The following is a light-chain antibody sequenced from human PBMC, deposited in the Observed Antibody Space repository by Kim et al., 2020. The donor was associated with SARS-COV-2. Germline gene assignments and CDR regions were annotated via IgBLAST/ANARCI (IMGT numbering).Light chain of an antibody. V-gene: IGLV2-14*03. J-gene: IGLJ2*01. Sequence: GQSITISCPGTSSEVGGYNYVSWYQQHPGKAPKLMIYDVSNRPSGVSNRFSGSKSGNTASLTISGLQAEDEADYYCSSYTSSSTLVFGGGTKLTV. CDR2: DVS. CDR1: SSEVGGYNY. CDR3: SSYTSSSTLV.